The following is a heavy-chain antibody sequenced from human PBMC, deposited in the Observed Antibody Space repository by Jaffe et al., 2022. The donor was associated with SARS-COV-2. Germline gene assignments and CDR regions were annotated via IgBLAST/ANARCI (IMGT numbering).Heavy chain of an antibody. D-gene: IGHD4-17*01. V-gene: IGHV3-7*01. Sequence: EVQLVESGGGLVQPGGSLRLSCAASGFTFSSYWMSWVRQAPGKGLEWVANIKQDGSEKYYVDSVKGRFTISRDNAKNSLYLQMNSLRAEDTAVYYCARPHYGDYGWFDPWGQGTLVTVSS. CDR3: ARPHYGDYGWFDP. J-gene: IGHJ5*02. CDR1: GFTFSSYW. CDR2: IKQDGSEK.